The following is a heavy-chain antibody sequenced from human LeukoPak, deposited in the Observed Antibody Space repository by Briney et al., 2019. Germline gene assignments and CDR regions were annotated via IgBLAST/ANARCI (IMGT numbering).Heavy chain of an antibody. Sequence: PGGSLRLSCAASGFTFSNAWMSWVRQAPGKGLEWDGRIKSKTDGGTTDYAAPVKGRFTISRDDSKNTLYLQMNSLKTEDTAVYYCTTAHRGYCSGGSCYYFDYWGQGTLVTVSS. V-gene: IGHV3-15*01. CDR3: TTAHRGYCSGGSCYYFDY. D-gene: IGHD2-15*01. CDR1: GFTFSNAW. CDR2: IKSKTDGGTT. J-gene: IGHJ4*02.